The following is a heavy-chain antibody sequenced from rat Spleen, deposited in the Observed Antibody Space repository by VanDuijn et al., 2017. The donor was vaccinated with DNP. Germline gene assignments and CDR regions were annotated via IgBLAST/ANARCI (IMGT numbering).Heavy chain of an antibody. J-gene: IGHJ4*01. CDR1: GFTFSDHN. CDR2: SSYDGSRV. Sequence: EVQLVESGGGLVQSGRSLKLSCAASGFTFSDHNMAWVRQVPKKGLEWVASSSYDGSRVHYRDSVKGRFTISRDNAKNTQYLQMDSLRSEDTATYYCATRAMDAWGQGTSVTVSS. CDR3: ATRAMDA. V-gene: IGHV5-7*01.